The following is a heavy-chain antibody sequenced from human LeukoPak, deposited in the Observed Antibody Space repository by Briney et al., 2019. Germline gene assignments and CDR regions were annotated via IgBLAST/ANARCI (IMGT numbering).Heavy chain of an antibody. CDR2: INPNSGGT. Sequence: GASVKVSCKASGYTFTGYYMHWVRQAPGQGLEWMGWINPNSGGTNYAQKFQGRVTMTRDTSISTAYMELSRLRSDDTAVYYCARDHAIVVVPAAIYFDYWGQGTLVTVSS. V-gene: IGHV1-2*02. J-gene: IGHJ4*02. CDR3: ARDHAIVVVPAAIYFDY. D-gene: IGHD2-2*02. CDR1: GYTFTGYY.